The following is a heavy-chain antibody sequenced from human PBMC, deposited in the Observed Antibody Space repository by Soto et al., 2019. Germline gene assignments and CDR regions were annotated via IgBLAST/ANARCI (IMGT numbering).Heavy chain of an antibody. CDR2: IYYSGST. V-gene: IGHV4-59*07. D-gene: IGHD5-12*01. CDR3: AKANSGYGSFDH. CDR1: GDSISTYY. J-gene: IGHJ4*02. Sequence: SVTLSLTCTVSGDSISTYYCSWIRQSPGKGLEWIGYIYYSGSTNYNPSLKSRVTISIDKSKNQFSLKLTSVTAADTAVYYCAKANSGYGSFDHWGQG.